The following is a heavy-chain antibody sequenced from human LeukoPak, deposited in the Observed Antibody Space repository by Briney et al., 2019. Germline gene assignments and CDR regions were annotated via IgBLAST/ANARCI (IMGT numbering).Heavy chain of an antibody. D-gene: IGHD3-3*01. CDR1: GFTFSSYA. V-gene: IGHV3-23*01. J-gene: IGHJ6*03. CDR3: AKGAWSASPYYYYMDV. CDR2: ISGSGGST. Sequence: GGFPRLSCAASGFTFSSYAMSWVRHAPGKGLEWVSAISGSGGSTYYADSVKGRFTISRDNSKNTLYLQMNSLRAEDTAVYYCAKGAWSASPYYYYMDVWGKGTTVTVSS.